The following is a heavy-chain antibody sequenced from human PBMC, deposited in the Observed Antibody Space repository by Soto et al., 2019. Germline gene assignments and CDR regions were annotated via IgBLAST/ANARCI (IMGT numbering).Heavy chain of an antibody. Sequence: VQLLESGGGLVQPGGSLRLSCAASGFTFSSYAMSWVRQAPGKGLEWVSAISGSGGSTYYADSVKGRFTISRDNSKNTLYLQMTSLRAEDTAVYYCAKDLGSSGWGGGDGWGQGTTVTVSS. D-gene: IGHD6-19*01. J-gene: IGHJ6*02. V-gene: IGHV3-23*01. CDR1: GFTFSSYA. CDR3: AKDLGSSGWGGGDG. CDR2: ISGSGGST.